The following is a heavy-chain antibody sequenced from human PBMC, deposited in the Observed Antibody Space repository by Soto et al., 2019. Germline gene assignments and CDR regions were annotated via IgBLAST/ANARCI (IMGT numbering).Heavy chain of an antibody. CDR1: GGSISSDGSY. D-gene: IGHD6-19*01. CDR3: ARDRGPVAGYYYYYYGMDV. CDR2: IYYSGST. J-gene: IGHJ6*02. Sequence: SETLSLTCNVSGGSISSDGSYWSWIRQRPGEGLEWIGYIYYSGSTYYNPSLKSRVTISVDTSKNQFSLKLSSVTAADTAVYYCARDRGPVAGYYYYYYGMDVWGQGTTVTVSS. V-gene: IGHV4-30-4*08.